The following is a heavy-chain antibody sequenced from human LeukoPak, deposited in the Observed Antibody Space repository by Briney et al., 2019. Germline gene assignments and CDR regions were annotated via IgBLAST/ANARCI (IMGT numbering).Heavy chain of an antibody. V-gene: IGHV1-69*13. D-gene: IGHD3-22*01. CDR1: GGTFSSYA. J-gene: IGHJ4*02. CDR2: ITPIFGTA. CDR3: ATARAGKYYYDSSGYQPSLDY. Sequence: RASVKDSCTASGGTFSSYAISWVRQAPEQGLEWMGGITPIFGTANYAQKFQGRVTITADESTSTAYMELSSLRSEDTAVYYCATARAGKYYYDSSGYQPSLDYWGQGTLVTVSS.